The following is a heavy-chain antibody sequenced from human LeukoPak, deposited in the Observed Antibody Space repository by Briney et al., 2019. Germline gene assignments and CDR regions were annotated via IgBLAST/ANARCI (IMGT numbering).Heavy chain of an antibody. CDR3: AREVLWDDSSGLRDY. CDR2: IYSGGST. D-gene: IGHD3-22*01. V-gene: IGHV3-53*01. CDR1: GFTVSSNY. Sequence: PGGSLRLSCAASGFTVSSNYMSWVRQAPGKGLEWVSVIYSGGSTYYADSVKGRFTISRDNSKNTLYLQMNSLRAEDTAVYYCAREVLWDDSSGLRDYWGQGTLVTVSS. J-gene: IGHJ4*02.